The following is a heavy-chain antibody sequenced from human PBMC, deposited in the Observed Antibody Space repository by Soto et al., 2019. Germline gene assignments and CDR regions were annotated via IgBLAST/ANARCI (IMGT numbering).Heavy chain of an antibody. V-gene: IGHV1-8*01. CDR3: FVRGGYSNKDYSSNYDMYT. Sequence: ASVQVSCKASGYTFTTYDINGLRQANGQGLERMGWMKPNRGNTSYTQKFKSRVTMTRNTSISTAYMELSSLRFEDTAVYYCFVRGGYSNKDYSSNYDMYTWGLRDAVTVS. CDR2: MKPNRGNT. J-gene: IGHJ6*02. CDR1: GYTFTTYD. D-gene: IGHD4-4*01.